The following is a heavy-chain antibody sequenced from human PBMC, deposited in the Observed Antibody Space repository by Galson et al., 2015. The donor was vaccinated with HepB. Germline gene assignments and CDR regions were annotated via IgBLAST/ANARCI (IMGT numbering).Heavy chain of an antibody. D-gene: IGHD6-13*01. J-gene: IGHJ4*02. CDR1: GYSFTNNW. CDR2: IDPSDSYT. Sequence: QSGAEVKKPGESLRISCKASGYSFTNNWIAWVRQRPGKGLEWMGRIDPSDSYTNYSPSFQGHVTVSADKSMNTAFLQWSSLKASDTAMYYCAMQIAALTDYDSWGQGTLVTVSS. CDR3: AMQIAALTDYDS. V-gene: IGHV5-10-1*01.